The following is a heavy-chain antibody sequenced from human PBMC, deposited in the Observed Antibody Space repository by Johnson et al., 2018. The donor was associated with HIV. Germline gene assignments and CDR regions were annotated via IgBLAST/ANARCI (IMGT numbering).Heavy chain of an antibody. CDR3: ARDERGKWGWYHAFDI. Sequence: EVQLVESGGGLVQRGGSLRLSCAASGFTFSNAWMSWVRQAPGKGLEWVGRIKSKTDGGTTDYAAPVKGKFTISRDNAKNTLYLQMNSLRAEDTAVYYCARDERGKWGWYHAFDIWGQGTMVTVSS. CDR2: IKSKTDGGTT. D-gene: IGHD1-26*01. J-gene: IGHJ3*02. V-gene: IGHV3-15*01. CDR1: GFTFSNAW.